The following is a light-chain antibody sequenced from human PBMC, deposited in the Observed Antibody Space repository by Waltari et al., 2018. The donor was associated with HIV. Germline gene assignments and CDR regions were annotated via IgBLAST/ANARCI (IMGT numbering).Light chain of an antibody. CDR3: QQYGSSQS. Sequence: EIVLTQSPGTLSLSPGERATLSCRASQRVSNSSLAWYQQRPGQAPRLRIYTASSRATGIPDRFSGSGSGTDFTLTISRLEPEDFAVYYCQQYGSSQSFGGGTKVEIK. CDR2: TAS. J-gene: IGKJ4*01. V-gene: IGKV3-20*01. CDR1: QRVSNSS.